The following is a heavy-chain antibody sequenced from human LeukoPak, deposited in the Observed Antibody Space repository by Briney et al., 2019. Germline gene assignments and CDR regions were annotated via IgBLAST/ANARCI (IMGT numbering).Heavy chain of an antibody. V-gene: IGHV5-51*01. CDR2: IYPGDSDT. CDR3: ATRSSIAAPTGCYYYYMDV. J-gene: IGHJ6*03. CDR1: GYSFTSYR. Sequence: GESLKISCKGSGYSFTSYRIGWVRQMPGKGLEWMGIIYPGDSDTRYSPSFQGQVTISADKSISTAYLQWSSLKASDTAMYYCATRSSIAAPTGCYYYYMDVWGKGTAVTVSS. D-gene: IGHD6-6*01.